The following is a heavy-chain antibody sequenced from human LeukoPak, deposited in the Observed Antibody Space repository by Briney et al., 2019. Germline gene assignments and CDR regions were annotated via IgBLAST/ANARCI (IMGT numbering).Heavy chain of an antibody. Sequence: GGSLRLSCAASGFTFSSYAMTWVRQAPGKGREWVSSISHRGGSTYYADSVKGRFIISRDNSKNTLYLQMNSLRAEDTALYYCAKDRKAYCGGDCYRLDYWGQGTLATVSS. V-gene: IGHV3-23*01. J-gene: IGHJ4*02. D-gene: IGHD2-21*01. CDR1: GFTFSSYA. CDR3: AKDRKAYCGGDCYRLDY. CDR2: ISHRGGST.